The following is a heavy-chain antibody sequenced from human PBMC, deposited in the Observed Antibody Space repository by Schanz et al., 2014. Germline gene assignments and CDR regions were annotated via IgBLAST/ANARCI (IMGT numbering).Heavy chain of an antibody. D-gene: IGHD3-10*01. Sequence: QLVESGGGLVKPGGSLRLSCATSGFNLRSYSMNWVRQAPGGGLEWVSSISATSNFVPYAASVEGRFTVSRDNANNVMYLLMNRLRVGDTGMYYSARGTMWFGDINDAFDVWGHGTMVTVS. J-gene: IGHJ3*01. CDR3: ARGTMWFGDINDAFDV. CDR1: GFNLRSYS. V-gene: IGHV3-21*01. CDR2: ISATSNFV.